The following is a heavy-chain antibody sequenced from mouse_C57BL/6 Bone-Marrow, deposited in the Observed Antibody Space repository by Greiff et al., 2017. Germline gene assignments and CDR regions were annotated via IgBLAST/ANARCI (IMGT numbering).Heavy chain of an antibody. CDR3: ARGGYYSNLGYAMDY. D-gene: IGHD2-5*01. J-gene: IGHJ4*01. CDR2: IYPRSGNT. Sequence: QVQLQQSGAELARPGASVKLSCKASGYTFTSYGISWVKQRTGQGLEWIGEIYPRSGNTYYNEKFKGKATLTADKSSSTAYMELRSLTSADSAVYFGARGGYYSNLGYAMDYWGQGTSVTVSS. V-gene: IGHV1-81*01. CDR1: GYTFTSYG.